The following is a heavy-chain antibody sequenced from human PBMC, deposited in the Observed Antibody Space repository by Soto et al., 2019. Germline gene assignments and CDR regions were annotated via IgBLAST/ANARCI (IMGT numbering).Heavy chain of an antibody. V-gene: IGHV4-39*01. D-gene: IGHD2-2*03. CDR2: IYSTENT. Sequence: SETLSLTCTVSGGSVSSNSYSWGWIRQSPGKGLEWIGIIYSTENTYYHPYLLSRVTISADTSINELYLRLSSVTAADTSVYYCARLNGYCVSTGCHGYYGMDVWGQGTTVT. J-gene: IGHJ6*02. CDR1: GGSVSSNSYS. CDR3: ARLNGYCVSTGCHGYYGMDV.